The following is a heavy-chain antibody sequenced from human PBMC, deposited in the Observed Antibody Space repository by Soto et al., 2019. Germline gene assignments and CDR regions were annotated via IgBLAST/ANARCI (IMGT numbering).Heavy chain of an antibody. CDR2: IYNHGQI. V-gene: IGHV3-53*01. Sequence: EVQLVESGGGLTQPEGSLRLSCVVSGFIVSRSHMMWVRQAPGKGLEGVSVIYNHGQINYVDPVKGRFTIARDNSKNTIYLQMNSLKVEDTAVYYCVRVTGAERHWGQGALVTVSS. CDR1: GFIVSRSH. CDR3: VRVTGAERH. J-gene: IGHJ4*02. D-gene: IGHD7-27*01.